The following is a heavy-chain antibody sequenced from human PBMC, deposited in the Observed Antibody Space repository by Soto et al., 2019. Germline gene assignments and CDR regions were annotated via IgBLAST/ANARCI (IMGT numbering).Heavy chain of an antibody. Sequence: ETLSLTCTVSGGSISSYYWSWIRQPPGKGLEWIGYMYYGGRTNYNPSLKSRVTISVDTSKMQVSLKLSSVTAADTAVYFCARGTPSPLIVRSSRGPWFDPWGQGTLVTVSS. J-gene: IGHJ5*02. CDR2: MYYGGRT. V-gene: IGHV4-59*08. D-gene: IGHD2-15*01. CDR1: GGSISSYY. CDR3: ARGTPSPLIVRSSRGPWFDP.